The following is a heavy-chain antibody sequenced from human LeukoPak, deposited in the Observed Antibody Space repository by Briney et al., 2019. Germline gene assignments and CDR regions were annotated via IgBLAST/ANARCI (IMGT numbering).Heavy chain of an antibody. CDR3: ARGSWGAVAGTIWGYYFDY. D-gene: IGHD6-19*01. CDR1: GFTFSDYY. CDR2: ISSSGSTI. J-gene: IGHJ4*02. Sequence: GGSLRLSCAASGFTFSDYYMSWIRRAPGKGLEWVSYISSSGSTIYYADSVKGRFTISRDNAKNSLYLQMNSLRAEDTAVYYCARGSWGAVAGTIWGYYFDYWGQGTLVTVSS. V-gene: IGHV3-11*04.